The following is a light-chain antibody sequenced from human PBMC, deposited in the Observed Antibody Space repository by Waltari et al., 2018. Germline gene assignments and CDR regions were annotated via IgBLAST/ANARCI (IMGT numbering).Light chain of an antibody. CDR2: RNN. CDR1: SPNIGSNS. Sequence: QSILTQPTSASGTPGQRVTISCSGSSPNIGSNSVSWYQEVPGTAPKLLIYRNNQGPSGVPDRFSGSKSGTSDSLAISGLRSEDEAHYYCAAWDDSLSGHMVFGGGTKLTVL. J-gene: IGLJ2*01. CDR3: AAWDDSLSGHMV. V-gene: IGLV1-47*01.